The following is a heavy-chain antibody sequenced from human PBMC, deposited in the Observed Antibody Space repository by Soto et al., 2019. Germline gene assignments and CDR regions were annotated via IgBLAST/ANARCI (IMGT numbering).Heavy chain of an antibody. CDR2: ISSSSSYI. Sequence: GGSLRLSCAASGFTFSSYSMNWVRQAPGKGLEGVSSISSSSSYIYYADSVKGRFTISRDNAKNSLYLQMNSLRAEDKAVYCCARDGSGSYYFDYWGQGTLVTVSS. CDR3: ARDGSGSYYFDY. CDR1: GFTFSSYS. J-gene: IGHJ4*02. V-gene: IGHV3-21*01. D-gene: IGHD1-26*01.